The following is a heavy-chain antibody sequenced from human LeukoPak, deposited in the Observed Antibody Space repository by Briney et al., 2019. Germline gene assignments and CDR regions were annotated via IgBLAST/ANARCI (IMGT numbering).Heavy chain of an antibody. V-gene: IGHV3-30-3*01. CDR2: ISYDGSNK. D-gene: IGHD6-13*01. CDR3: ASEPLGSSSWYWYYYYYGMDV. CDR1: GFTFSSYA. J-gene: IGHJ6*02. Sequence: GGSLRLSCAASGFTFSSYAMHWVRQAPGKGLEWVAVISYDGSNKYYADSVKGRFTISRDNSKNTLYLQMNSLRAEDTAVYYCASEPLGSSSWYWYYYYYGMDVWGQGTTVTVSS.